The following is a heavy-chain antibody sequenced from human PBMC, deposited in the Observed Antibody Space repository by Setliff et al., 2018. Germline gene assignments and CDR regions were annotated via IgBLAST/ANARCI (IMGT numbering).Heavy chain of an antibody. CDR1: GFAFSDYY. CDR3: ARGGRFAHYMDV. Sequence: PGGSLRLSCAASGFAFSDYYMRWIRQAPGKGLEWVSYISRSGSTIYCADSVKGRFTISRDNAKNSLYLQMNSLRAEDTAVYYCARGGRFAHYMDVWGKGTTVTAP. CDR2: ISRSGSTI. D-gene: IGHD3-3*01. V-gene: IGHV3-11*01. J-gene: IGHJ6*03.